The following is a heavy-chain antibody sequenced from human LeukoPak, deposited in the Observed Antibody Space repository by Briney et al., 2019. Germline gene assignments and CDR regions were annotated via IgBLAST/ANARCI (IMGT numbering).Heavy chain of an antibody. J-gene: IGHJ3*02. CDR2: INPIGGTT. D-gene: IGHD2-2*01. Sequence: ASVKVSCKASGYTFTSYYIHWVRQAPGQGLEWMGIINPIGGTTDYAQKFQGRVTITRNTSISTAYMELSSLRSEDTAVYYCARHYQYCSSTSCYDAFDIWGQGTMVTVSS. CDR3: ARHYQYCSSTSCYDAFDI. CDR1: GYTFTSYY. V-gene: IGHV1-46*01.